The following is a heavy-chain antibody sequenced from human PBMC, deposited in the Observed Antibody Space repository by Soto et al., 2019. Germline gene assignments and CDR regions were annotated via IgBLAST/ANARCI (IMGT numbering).Heavy chain of an antibody. CDR1: GYTFTSYG. Sequence: GASVKVSCKASGYTFTSYGISWVRQAPGQGLEWMGWISAYNGNTNYAQKLQGRVTMTTDTSTSTAYMELRSLRSDDTAVYYCARVYSSSWYSTSGRNYYMAVWGKGTTVTVSS. V-gene: IGHV1-18*01. CDR3: ARVYSSSWYSTSGRNYYMAV. D-gene: IGHD6-13*01. J-gene: IGHJ6*03. CDR2: ISAYNGNT.